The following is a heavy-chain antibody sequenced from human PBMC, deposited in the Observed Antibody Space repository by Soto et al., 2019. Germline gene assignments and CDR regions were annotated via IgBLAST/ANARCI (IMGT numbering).Heavy chain of an antibody. D-gene: IGHD3-3*01. CDR3: AKGAGFWSGYSLPDLDY. V-gene: IGHV3-30*18. CDR2: ISYDGSNK. Sequence: QVQLVESGGGVVQPGRSLRLSCAASGFTFSSYGMQWVRQAPGKGLEWVAVISYDGSNKYYADSVKGRFTISRDNSKNTLYLQMNSLRAEDTAVYYCAKGAGFWSGYSLPDLDYWGQGTLVTVSS. CDR1: GFTFSSYG. J-gene: IGHJ4*02.